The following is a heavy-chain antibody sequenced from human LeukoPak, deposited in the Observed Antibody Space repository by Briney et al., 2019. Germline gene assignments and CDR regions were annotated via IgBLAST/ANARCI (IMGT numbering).Heavy chain of an antibody. V-gene: IGHV4-34*01. CDR1: GGSFSGYY. Sequence: PSETLSLTCAVYGGSFSGYYWSWIRQPPGKGLEWIGEINHSGSTNYNPSLKSRVTISVDTSKNQVSLKLSSVTAADTAVYYCASQTPHIWFGDYMDVWGKGTTVTVSS. CDR3: ASQTPHIWFGDYMDV. CDR2: INHSGST. D-gene: IGHD3-10*01. J-gene: IGHJ6*03.